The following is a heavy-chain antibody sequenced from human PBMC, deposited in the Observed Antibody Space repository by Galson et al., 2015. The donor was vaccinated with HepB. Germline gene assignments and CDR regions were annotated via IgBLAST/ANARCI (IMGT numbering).Heavy chain of an antibody. J-gene: IGHJ6*02. D-gene: IGHD4-17*01. Sequence: SLRLSCAASGFTFSDYYVSWIRQAPGKGLEWVSYISSSGSTIYYADSVKGRFTISRDNAKNSLYLQMNSLRAEDTAVYYCARDRGGDYDSYYYGIDVWGQGTTVTVSS. V-gene: IGHV3-11*01. CDR1: GFTFSDYY. CDR3: ARDRGGDYDSYYYGIDV. CDR2: ISSSGSTI.